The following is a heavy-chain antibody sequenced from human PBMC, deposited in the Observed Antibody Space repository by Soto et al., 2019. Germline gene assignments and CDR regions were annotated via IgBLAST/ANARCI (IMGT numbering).Heavy chain of an antibody. V-gene: IGHV1-8*01. Sequence: ASVEVSCRASGNTFTSYDINWVRQATGHGLEGMGWINPNSGNIGYAQKFQGRVTMTRDTAIRTAYMEVSRLRSDDTAVYYCARGRASGSYYLLDYWGQGTLVTVSS. CDR3: ARGRASGSYYLLDY. D-gene: IGHD3-10*01. J-gene: IGHJ4*02. CDR2: INPNSGNI. CDR1: GNTFTSYD.